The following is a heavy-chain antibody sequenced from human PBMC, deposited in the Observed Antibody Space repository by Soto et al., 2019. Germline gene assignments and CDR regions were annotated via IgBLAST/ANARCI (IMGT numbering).Heavy chain of an antibody. V-gene: IGHV3-66*01. J-gene: IGHJ4*02. D-gene: IGHD2-2*01. CDR3: ARERVGSTSGYNPLDY. CDR2: IYSTVSA. CDR1: GFNVSTNY. Sequence: EVQLVESGGGLVQPGGSLRLSCAASGFNVSTNYMSWVRQAPGKGLEWVSVIYSTVSAYYADSVKGRFIISRDTSKNTLYLQLNTLRAEDTAVYYCARERVGSTSGYNPLDYWGQGTLFTVSP.